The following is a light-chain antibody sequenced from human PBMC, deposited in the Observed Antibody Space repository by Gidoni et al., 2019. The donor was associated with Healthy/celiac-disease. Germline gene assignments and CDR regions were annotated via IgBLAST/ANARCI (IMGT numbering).Light chain of an antibody. CDR3: QQYGSSPWT. CDR2: GAS. Sequence: EIVLTHSPGTLSLSPGERATLSCRASQSVSRSSLAWYQQKPGQAPRLLISGASSRATGIPDRFSGSGSGTDFTLTISRLEPEDFAVYYCQQYGSSPWTFGQGTKVEIK. CDR1: QSVSRSS. V-gene: IGKV3-20*01. J-gene: IGKJ1*01.